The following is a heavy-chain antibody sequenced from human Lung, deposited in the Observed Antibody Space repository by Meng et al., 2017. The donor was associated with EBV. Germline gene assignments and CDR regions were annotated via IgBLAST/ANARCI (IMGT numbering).Heavy chain of an antibody. V-gene: IGHV1-18*01. CDR1: GYTFTTYG. D-gene: IGHD6-13*01. Sequence: QVTLVQSVAQVTNPGASVKVSCKASGYTFTTYGISWVRQAPGQGLEWMGWISGYNGNTKYGQKLQGRVIMTTDTSTSTAYMELRSLRSDDTAVYYCAASSSSWYQNWFDPWGQGTLVTVSS. CDR3: AASSSSWYQNWFDP. CDR2: ISGYNGNT. J-gene: IGHJ5*02.